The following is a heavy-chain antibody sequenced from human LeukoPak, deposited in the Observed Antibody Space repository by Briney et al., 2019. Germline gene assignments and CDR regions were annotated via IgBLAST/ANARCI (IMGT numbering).Heavy chain of an antibody. CDR2: IWYDGSDK. CDR1: GFTFSRYG. CDR3: ARAGDAFDM. Sequence: PGGSLRLSCAASGFTFSRYGMHWVRQAPGKGLEWVAVIWYDGSDKYYTGSVKGRFTISRDNSKNTLYLQMNTLRAEDTAVYYCARAGDAFDMWGQGTMVTVSS. J-gene: IGHJ3*02. V-gene: IGHV3-33*01.